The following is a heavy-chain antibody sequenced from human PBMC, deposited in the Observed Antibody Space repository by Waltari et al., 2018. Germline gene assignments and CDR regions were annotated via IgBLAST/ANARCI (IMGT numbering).Heavy chain of an antibody. Sequence: QVQLVESGGGVVQPGRSLRLSCAASGFIFGSYGMHWVRQAPGKGLEWVAFMSDDGSKKYYADSVGGRFTVSRANSKDTLYLHMNSLRAEDTAVYYCAREDILVWFRESFGWFDPWGQGTLVTVSS. CDR3: AREDILVWFRESFGWFDP. J-gene: IGHJ5*02. CDR1: GFIFGSYG. V-gene: IGHV3-30-3*01. D-gene: IGHD3-10*01. CDR2: MSDDGSKK.